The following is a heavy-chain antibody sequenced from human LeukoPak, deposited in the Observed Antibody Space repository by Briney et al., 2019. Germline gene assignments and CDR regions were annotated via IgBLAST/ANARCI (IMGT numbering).Heavy chain of an antibody. CDR2: IIPIFGTA. CDR1: GGTFSSYA. J-gene: IGHJ3*02. CDR3: ARDLSDAFDI. V-gene: IGHV1-69*01. Sequence: SVKVSCKASGGTFSSYAISWVRQAPGQGLEWMGGIIPIFGTANYAQKFQGRVTITADESTSTAYMELSSLRSKDTAVYYCARDLSDAFDIWGQGTMVTVSS.